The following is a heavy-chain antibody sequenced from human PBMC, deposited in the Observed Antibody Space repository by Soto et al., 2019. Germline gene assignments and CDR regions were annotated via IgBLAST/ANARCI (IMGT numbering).Heavy chain of an antibody. CDR1: GGSISSGGNY. V-gene: IGHV4-31*03. CDR2: IYYSGST. CDR3: ARLNRDIVVGHDAFDI. J-gene: IGHJ3*02. D-gene: IGHD2-15*01. Sequence: PSETLSLTCTVSGGSISSGGNYWSWIRQHPGKGLEWIGYIYYSGSTYYNPSLKSRVTISVGTSKNQFSLKLSFVTAADTAVYYCARLNRDIVVGHDAFDIWGQGTMVTVSS.